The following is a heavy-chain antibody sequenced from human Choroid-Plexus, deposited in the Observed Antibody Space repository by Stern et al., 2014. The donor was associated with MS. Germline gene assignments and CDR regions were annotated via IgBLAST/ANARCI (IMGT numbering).Heavy chain of an antibody. CDR3: AKDRQYLTYFFDH. J-gene: IGHJ5*02. Sequence: VQLVESGGGVVQPGRPLRLSCVASGFTLGSCAMHWVRQAPGKGLEWGADVSYDGSNKYYADSVKGRFTISRDNSQNTLYMQMSSLRPEDTAVYYCAKDRQYLTYFFDHWGQGSLVTVSS. CDR1: GFTLGSCA. D-gene: IGHD2/OR15-2a*01. V-gene: IGHV3-30*18. CDR2: VSYDGSNK.